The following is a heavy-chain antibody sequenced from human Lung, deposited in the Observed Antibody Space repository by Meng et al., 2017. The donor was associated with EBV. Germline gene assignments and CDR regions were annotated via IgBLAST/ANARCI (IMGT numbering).Heavy chain of an antibody. CDR2: INHSGST. CDR3: ARGGWSSSWGN. D-gene: IGHD6-13*01. V-gene: IGHV4-34*01. J-gene: IGHJ4*02. Sequence: QVHLQQWGAGLLKPSETLSLTWAVYGGSFSGYYWSWIRQPPGKGLEWIGEINHSGSTNYNPSLKSRVTISVDTSKNQFSLKLSSVTAADTAVYYCARGGWSSSWGNWGQGTLVTVSS. CDR1: GGSFSGYY.